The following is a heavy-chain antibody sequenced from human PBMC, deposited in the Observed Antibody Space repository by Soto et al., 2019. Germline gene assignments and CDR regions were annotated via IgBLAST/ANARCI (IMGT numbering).Heavy chain of an antibody. D-gene: IGHD2-21*01. CDR1: GFTFSSYA. CDR2: ISGSGGST. CDR3: AKDVSGSGGEGGYFQH. V-gene: IGHV3-23*01. J-gene: IGHJ1*01. Sequence: GGSLRLSCAASGFTFSSYAMSWVRQAPGKGLEWVSAISGSGGSTYYADSVKGRFTISRDNSKNTLYLQMNSLRAEDTAVYYCAKDVSGSGGEGGYFQHWGQGTLVTVSS.